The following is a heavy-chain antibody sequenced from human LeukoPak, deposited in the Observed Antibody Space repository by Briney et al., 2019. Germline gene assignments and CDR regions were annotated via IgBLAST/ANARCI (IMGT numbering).Heavy chain of an antibody. CDR1: GGSISSSSYY. CDR3: ARWAYYDFWSGYYRAFDL. J-gene: IGHJ3*01. CDR2: IYYSGST. D-gene: IGHD3-3*01. V-gene: IGHV4-39*01. Sequence: SETLSLTCTVSGGSISSSSYYWGWIRQPPGKGLEWIGSIYYSGSTYYNPSLKSRVTISVDTSKNQFSLKLSSVTAADTAVYYCARWAYYDFWSGYYRAFDLWGQGTMVTVSS.